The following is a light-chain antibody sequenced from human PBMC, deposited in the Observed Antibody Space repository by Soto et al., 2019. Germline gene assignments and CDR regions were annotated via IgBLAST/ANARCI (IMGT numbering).Light chain of an antibody. CDR2: DSS. Sequence: EIVVTQSPATLSLSPGERATLSCRASQSVGSSLAWYQQKPGQPPRLLIYDSSNRATGIPARFSGSGSGTDFTLTISSLEPEDFAVYYCQQRSVLFTFGGGTKVEIK. J-gene: IGKJ4*01. V-gene: IGKV3-11*01. CDR3: QQRSVLFT. CDR1: QSVGSS.